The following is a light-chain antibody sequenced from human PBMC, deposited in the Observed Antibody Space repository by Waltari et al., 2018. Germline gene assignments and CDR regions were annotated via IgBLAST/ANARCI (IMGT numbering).Light chain of an antibody. Sequence: QSVLTQPPSVSGAPGQRVTTSCTGSSPNIGAGYDVNWYQQLPGTAPKLLIYGNSNRPSGVPDRFSGSKSGTSASLAITGLQAEDEADYYCQSYDSSLSGHVVFGGGTKLTVL. CDR3: QSYDSSLSGHVV. J-gene: IGLJ2*01. V-gene: IGLV1-40*01. CDR1: SPNIGAGYD. CDR2: GNS.